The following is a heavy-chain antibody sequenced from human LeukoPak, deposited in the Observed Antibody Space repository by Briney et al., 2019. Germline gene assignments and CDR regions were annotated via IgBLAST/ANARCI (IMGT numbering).Heavy chain of an antibody. J-gene: IGHJ3*02. V-gene: IGHV4-39*07. CDR2: IFYSGGT. D-gene: IGHD3-10*01. CDR3: AKSNGYGLVDI. CDR1: GGSINTPNYY. Sequence: SETLSLTCTVSGGSINTPNYYWGWIRQTPGKGLEWIGNIFYSGGTYYSPSLTSRVTISLDTSRNQFSLKLNSVTAADTAVYYCAKSNGYGLVDIWVQGTMVTVSS.